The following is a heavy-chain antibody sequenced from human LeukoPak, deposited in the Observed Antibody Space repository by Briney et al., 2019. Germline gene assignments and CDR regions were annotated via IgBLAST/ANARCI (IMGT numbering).Heavy chain of an antibody. CDR2: IRSKVYGGTP. CDR1: GFTFSSYW. V-gene: IGHV3-49*04. CDR3: TRDQTPYY. J-gene: IGHJ4*02. Sequence: GGSLRLSCAVSGFTFSSYWMSWVRQAPGKGLEWVGFIRSKVYGGTPEYAASVKGRFTISRDDSQGIAYLQMNSLKTEDTAVYYCTRDQTPYYWGQGTLVTVSS.